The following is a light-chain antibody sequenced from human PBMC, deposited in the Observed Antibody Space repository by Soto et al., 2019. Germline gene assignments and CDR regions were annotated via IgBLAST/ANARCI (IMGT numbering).Light chain of an antibody. CDR3: QHRSNWPLT. CDR1: QSVSSY. Sequence: EIVLTQSPATLSLSPGERATLSCRASQSVSSYLAWYQQKPGQAPRVLIYDASNRATGIPARFSGSGSGTDFTLTISSLEPEDFAVYYCQHRSNWPLTFGGGTKVDIK. V-gene: IGKV3-11*01. CDR2: DAS. J-gene: IGKJ4*01.